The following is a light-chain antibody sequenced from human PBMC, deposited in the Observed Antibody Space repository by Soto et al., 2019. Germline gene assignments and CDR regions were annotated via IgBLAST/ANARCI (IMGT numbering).Light chain of an antibody. V-gene: IGLV2-14*01. CDR2: EVS. CDR3: SSYTSSGTYV. CDR1: SSDVGDYNY. J-gene: IGLJ1*01. Sequence: QSVLTQPASVSGSPGQSITISCTGTSSDVGDYNYVSWYLQYPGKAPKLMIYEVSNRPSGVSNRFSGSKYGNTASLTISGLQAEDEADYYCSSYTSSGTYVFGTGTKVTVL.